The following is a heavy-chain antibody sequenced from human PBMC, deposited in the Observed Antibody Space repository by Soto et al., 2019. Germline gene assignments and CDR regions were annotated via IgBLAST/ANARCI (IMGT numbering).Heavy chain of an antibody. J-gene: IGHJ6*02. CDR2: VYNSGAT. CDR3: ARDGSDSYGLDV. Sequence: SETLSLTCSVSGGSISSYYWSWIRQSAGKGLEWIGRVYNSGATSYNPSLKGRVTMSADTSNNQFSLKLSSVTAADTAVYYCARDGSDSYGLDVWGQGTTVTVSS. D-gene: IGHD6-25*01. CDR1: GGSISSYY. V-gene: IGHV4-4*07.